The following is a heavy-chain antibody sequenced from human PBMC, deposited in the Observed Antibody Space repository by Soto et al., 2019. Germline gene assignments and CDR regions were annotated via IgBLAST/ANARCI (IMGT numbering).Heavy chain of an antibody. J-gene: IGHJ6*02. D-gene: IGHD3-3*01. Sequence: SETLSLTCAVYGGSFSGYYWSWIRQPPGKGLEWIGEINHSGSTNYNPSLKSRVTISVDTSKNQFSLKLSSVTAADTAVYYCARGRGFGLGFYYYYGMDVWRQGTTVTVS. CDR3: ARGRGFGLGFYYYYGMDV. CDR2: INHSGST. V-gene: IGHV4-34*01. CDR1: GGSFSGYY.